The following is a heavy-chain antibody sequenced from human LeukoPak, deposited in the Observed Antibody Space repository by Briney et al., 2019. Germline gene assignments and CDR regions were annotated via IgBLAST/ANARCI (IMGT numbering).Heavy chain of an antibody. CDR3: VGGTYYFDY. J-gene: IGHJ4*02. CDR2: IRSKVYGGTP. CDR1: GFTFGDYA. Sequence: PGRSLRLSCTTSGFTFGDYAMSWVRQAPGKGLEWVGFIRSKVYGGTPEYAASVKGRFTISRDDSKSIAYLQMNSLRAEDTAVYYCVGGTYYFDYWGQGTLVTVSS. V-gene: IGHV3-49*04. D-gene: IGHD1-26*01.